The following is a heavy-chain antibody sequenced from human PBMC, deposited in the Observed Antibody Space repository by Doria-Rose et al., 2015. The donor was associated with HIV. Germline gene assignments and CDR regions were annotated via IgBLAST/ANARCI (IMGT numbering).Heavy chain of an antibody. CDR1: GYTFTNNY. CDR3: AREAGTADWFDP. V-gene: IGHV1-46*01. D-gene: IGHD2-21*02. CDR2: INPRGGST. J-gene: IGHJ5*02. Sequence: QVQLVQSGAEVKKPGASAKISCKASGYTFTNNYMRWVRQAPGQGLEWMGIINPRGGSTSYAQKFQGRVTMTRDTSTSTVYMELRSLRSEDTAMYYCAREAGTADWFDPWGQGTLVIVSS.